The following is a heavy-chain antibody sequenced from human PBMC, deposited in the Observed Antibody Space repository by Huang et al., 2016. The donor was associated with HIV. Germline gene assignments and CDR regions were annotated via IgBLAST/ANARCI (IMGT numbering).Heavy chain of an antibody. D-gene: IGHD5-18*01. Sequence: QVQLVQSGAEVKKPGASVKVSCKASGYTFIDYYMHWVRQAPGQGLEWRGWINPNRGGTNDAQKFQGRVTMTRDTSISTAYMELSRLRSDDTALYYCARVKTRYTYAKGPLDYWGQGTLVTVSS. J-gene: IGHJ4*02. CDR1: GYTFIDYY. V-gene: IGHV1-2*02. CDR2: INPNRGGT. CDR3: ARVKTRYTYAKGPLDY.